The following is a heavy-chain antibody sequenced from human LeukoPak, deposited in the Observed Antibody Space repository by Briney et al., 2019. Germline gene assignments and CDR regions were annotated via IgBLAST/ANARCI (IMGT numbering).Heavy chain of an antibody. CDR1: GYTFTGYY. J-gene: IGHJ4*02. Sequence: ASVKVSCKASGYTFTGYYMHWVRQAPGQGLEWMGWINPNSGGTNYAQKLQGRVTMTTDTSTSTAYMELRSLRSDDTAVYYCARVRCSGGSCYSARFDYWGQGTLVTVSS. CDR3: ARVRCSGGSCYSARFDY. CDR2: INPNSGGT. D-gene: IGHD2-15*01. V-gene: IGHV1-2*02.